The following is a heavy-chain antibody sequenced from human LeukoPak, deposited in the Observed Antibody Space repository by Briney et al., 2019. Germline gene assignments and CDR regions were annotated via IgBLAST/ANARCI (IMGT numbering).Heavy chain of an antibody. J-gene: IGHJ4*02. CDR2: IIPIFGTA. CDR1: GGTFSSYA. Sequence: SVKVSCKAFGGTFSSYAISWVRQAPGQGLEWMGGIIPIFGTANYAQKFQGRVTITADESTSTAYMELSSLRSEDTAVYYCARDRGSAVAGTGGDYWGQGTLVTVSS. V-gene: IGHV1-69*13. CDR3: ARDRGSAVAGTGGDY. D-gene: IGHD6-19*01.